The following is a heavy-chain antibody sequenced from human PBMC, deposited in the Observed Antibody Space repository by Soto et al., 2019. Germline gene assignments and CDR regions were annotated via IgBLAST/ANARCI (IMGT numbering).Heavy chain of an antibody. CDR2: IYYSGST. J-gene: IGHJ4*02. CDR3: ARVLGSSSGVAGLSRAYFDY. D-gene: IGHD6-6*01. Sequence: PSETLSLTCTVSGGSVSSGSYYWSWIRQPPGKGLEWIGYIYYSGSTNYNPSLKSRVTISVDTSKNQFSLKLSSVTAADTAVYHCARVLGSSSGVAGLSRAYFDYWGQGTLVTVSS. CDR1: GGSVSSGSYY. V-gene: IGHV4-61*01.